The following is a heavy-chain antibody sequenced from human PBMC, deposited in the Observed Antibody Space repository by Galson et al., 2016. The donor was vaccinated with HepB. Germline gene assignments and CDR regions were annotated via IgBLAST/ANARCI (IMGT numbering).Heavy chain of an antibody. Sequence: LRLSCAASRFTFSRYTMNWVRQAPGKGLEWVSSITSSSDYIYQADSVKGRFTISRDDAKNSLYLQMNSLRAEDTAVYYCARVTGYSFDYWGQGTLVTVSS. CDR1: RFTFSRYT. CDR2: ITSSSDYI. J-gene: IGHJ4*02. D-gene: IGHD5-24*01. V-gene: IGHV3-21*01. CDR3: ARVTGYSFDY.